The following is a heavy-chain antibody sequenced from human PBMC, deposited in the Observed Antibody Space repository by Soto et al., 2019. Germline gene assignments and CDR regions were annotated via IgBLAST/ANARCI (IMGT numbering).Heavy chain of an antibody. CDR1: GGSISSYY. CDR2: IYYSGST. CDR3: ARLTNKVWFDP. Sequence: PSETLSLTCTVSGGSISSYYWSWIRQPPGKGLEWIGYIYYSGSTNYNPSLKSRVTISVDTSKNQFSLKLSSVSAADTAVYYCARLTNKVWFDPWGQGILVTVS. V-gene: IGHV4-59*08. J-gene: IGHJ5*02.